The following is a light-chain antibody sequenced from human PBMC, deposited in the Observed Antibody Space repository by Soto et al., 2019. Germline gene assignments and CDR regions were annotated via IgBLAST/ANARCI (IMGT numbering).Light chain of an antibody. V-gene: IGLV2-8*01. Sequence: QSALTQPPSASGSSRQSVTISCTGTSSDVGDYNYVSWYQQHPGKAPKLMIYEVNKRPSGVPDRFSGSKSGNTASLTVSGLQAEDEADYYCSSYAGYSNLVFGGGTQLTVL. CDR1: SSDVGDYNY. J-gene: IGLJ2*01. CDR3: SSYAGYSNLV. CDR2: EVN.